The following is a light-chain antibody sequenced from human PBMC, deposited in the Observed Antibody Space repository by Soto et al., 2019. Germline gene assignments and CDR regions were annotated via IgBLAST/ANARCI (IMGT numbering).Light chain of an antibody. CDR2: DAS. CDR3: QQYNSYSLIT. Sequence: DIKMTQSPSTLSASVGDRVTITCRASQGISSWLAWYQQKPGKAPKLLNYDASSLESGVPSRFSGSGSGTEFTLTISSLQPDDFATYYCQQYNSYSLITFGQGTRLEIK. CDR1: QGISSW. J-gene: IGKJ5*01. V-gene: IGKV1-5*01.